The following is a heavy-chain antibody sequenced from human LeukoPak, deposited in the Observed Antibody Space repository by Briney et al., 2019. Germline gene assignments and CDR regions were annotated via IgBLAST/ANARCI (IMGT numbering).Heavy chain of an antibody. Sequence: SVKVSCKASGGTFSSYAISWVRQAPGQGLEWMGRILPILGIANYAQKFQGRVTITADKSTSTAYMELSSLRSEDTAVYYCARDPIVVVITANAFDIWGQGTMVTVSS. V-gene: IGHV1-69*04. D-gene: IGHD3-22*01. J-gene: IGHJ3*02. CDR3: ARDPIVVVITANAFDI. CDR1: GGTFSSYA. CDR2: ILPILGIA.